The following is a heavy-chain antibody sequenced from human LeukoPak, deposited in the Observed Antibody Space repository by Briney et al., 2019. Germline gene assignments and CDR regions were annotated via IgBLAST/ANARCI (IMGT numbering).Heavy chain of an antibody. CDR2: ISAYNGNT. Sequence: ASVKVSCKASGYTFTSYGISWVPQAPGQGLEWMGWISAYNGNTNYAQKLQGRVTMTTDTSTSTAYMELRSLRSDDTAVYYCARPYYDSSAPPYDYWGQGTLVTVSS. D-gene: IGHD3-22*01. CDR1: GYTFTSYG. J-gene: IGHJ4*02. V-gene: IGHV1-18*01. CDR3: ARPYYDSSAPPYDY.